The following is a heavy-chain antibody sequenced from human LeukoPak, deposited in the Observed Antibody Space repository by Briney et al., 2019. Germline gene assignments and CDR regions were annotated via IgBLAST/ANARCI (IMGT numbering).Heavy chain of an antibody. J-gene: IGHJ4*02. CDR3: AKDAQRGFDYSNSLEY. CDR1: GFTFSHYG. D-gene: IGHD4-11*01. CDR2: IWNDGTNK. V-gene: IGHV3-33*06. Sequence: PGRSLRLSCAASGFTFSHYGMHWVRQAPGKGLEWVAVIWNDGTNKYYSDSVKGRFTIYRDDSQNRVYLQMNSLRADDTALYYRAKDAQRGFDYSNSLEYWGQGALVTVSS.